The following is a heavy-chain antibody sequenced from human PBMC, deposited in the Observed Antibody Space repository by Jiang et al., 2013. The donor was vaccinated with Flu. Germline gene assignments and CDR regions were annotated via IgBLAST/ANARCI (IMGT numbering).Heavy chain of an antibody. D-gene: IGHD3-16*02. Sequence: GLVKPSETLSLTCSVSDGSITNNRYYWGWIRQPPGKGLEWIGSIYYSGSTYYNPSLKSRVTISVDTSKNQFSLKLSSVTAADTAVYYCASPNPYYDYVWGSYRYLYYYGMDVWGQGTTVTVSS. CDR1: DGSITNNRYY. CDR2: IYYSGST. CDR3: ASPNPYYDYVWGSYRYLYYYGMDV. J-gene: IGHJ6*02. V-gene: IGHV4-39*07.